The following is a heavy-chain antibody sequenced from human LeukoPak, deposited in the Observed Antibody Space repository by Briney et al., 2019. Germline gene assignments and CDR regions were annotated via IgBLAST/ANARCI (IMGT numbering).Heavy chain of an antibody. CDR1: GYTFTCYY. D-gene: IGHD2-15*01. Sequence: ASVKVTCKASGYTFTCYYIHWVRQAPGQGLEWMGWINPNSGDTHYAQKFQGRVTMTRDTSINTAYMELSRLRSDDTAVYYCARDQAFVYWSGGPCYDDYWGQGSLVTVSS. CDR3: ARDQAFVYWSGGPCYDDY. V-gene: IGHV1-2*02. CDR2: INPNSGDT. J-gene: IGHJ4*02.